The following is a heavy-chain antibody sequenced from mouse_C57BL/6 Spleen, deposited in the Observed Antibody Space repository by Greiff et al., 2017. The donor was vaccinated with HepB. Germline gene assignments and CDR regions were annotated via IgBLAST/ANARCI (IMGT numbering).Heavy chain of an antibody. V-gene: IGHV1-81*01. J-gene: IGHJ4*01. Sequence: QVQLQQSGAELARPGASVKLSCKASGYTFTSYGISWVKQRTGQGLEWIGAIYPRSGNTYYNEKFKGKATLTADKSSSTASMELRSLTSEDSAVYFCARWGLATVVSPYAMDYWGQGTSVTVSS. CDR2: IYPRSGNT. CDR3: ARWGLATVVSPYAMDY. CDR1: GYTFTSYG. D-gene: IGHD1-1*01.